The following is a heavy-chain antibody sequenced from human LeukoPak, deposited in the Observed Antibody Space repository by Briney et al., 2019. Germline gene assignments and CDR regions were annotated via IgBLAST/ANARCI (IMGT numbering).Heavy chain of an antibody. D-gene: IGHD3-22*01. CDR2: LYPGVST. J-gene: IGHJ6*03. V-gene: IGHV4-4*07. Sequence: PSETLSLTCTVSGGPIYSYYWSWIRQTAGKGLEWIGRLYPGVSTNYNPSLKSRVTMSVSTSKNQFALKLSAVTAADTAVYYCARLKFYDSTGYSPGQYMDVWGKGTTVTVSS. CDR1: GGPIYSYY. CDR3: ARLKFYDSTGYSPGQYMDV.